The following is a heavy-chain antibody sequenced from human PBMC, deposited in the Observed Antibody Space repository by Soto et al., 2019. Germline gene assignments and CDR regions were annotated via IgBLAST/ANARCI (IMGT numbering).Heavy chain of an antibody. CDR3: AKDIILGYGSGNEYYYYGMDV. CDR2: ISWDGGST. Sequence: GGSLRLSCAASGFTFDDYTMHWVRQAPGKGLEWVSLISWDGGSTYYADSVKGRFTISRDNSKNSLYLQMNSLRTEDTALYYCAKDIILGYGSGNEYYYYGMDVWGQGTTVTVSS. J-gene: IGHJ6*02. CDR1: GFTFDDYT. D-gene: IGHD3-10*01. V-gene: IGHV3-43*01.